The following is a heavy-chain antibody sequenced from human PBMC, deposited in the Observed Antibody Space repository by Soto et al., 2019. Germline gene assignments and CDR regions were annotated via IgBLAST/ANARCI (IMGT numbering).Heavy chain of an antibody. D-gene: IGHD2-15*01. J-gene: IGHJ2*01. CDR2: ISYDGSNN. Sequence: QVQLVESGGGVVQPGRSLRLSCAASGFTFSSYGMHWVRQAPGKGLDWVAVISYDGSNNYYADSVKGRFTISRDNSINTLYLQMNSLRAEDTAVYYCAKSGYCRGGNCYWYFDLWGRGTLVTVST. CDR1: GFTFSSYG. V-gene: IGHV3-30*18. CDR3: AKSGYCRGGNCYWYFDL.